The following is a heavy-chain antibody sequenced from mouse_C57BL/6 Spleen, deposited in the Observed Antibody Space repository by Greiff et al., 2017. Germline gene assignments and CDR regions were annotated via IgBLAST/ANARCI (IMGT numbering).Heavy chain of an antibody. J-gene: IGHJ2*01. V-gene: IGHV3-6*01. CDR1: GYSITSGYY. CDR2: ISYDGSN. D-gene: IGHD1-1*01. Sequence: EVQLQQSGPGLVKPSQSLSLTCSVTGYSITSGYYWNWIRQFPGNKLEWMGYISYDGSNNYNPSLKNRISITRDTSKNQFFLKLNSVTTEDTATYYGARDRDYGSSSWYFDYWGQGTTLTVSS. CDR3: ARDRDYGSSSWYFDY.